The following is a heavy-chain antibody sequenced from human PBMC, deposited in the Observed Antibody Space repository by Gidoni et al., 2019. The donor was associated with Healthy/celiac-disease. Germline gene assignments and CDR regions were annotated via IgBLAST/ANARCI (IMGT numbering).Heavy chain of an antibody. J-gene: IGHJ4*02. V-gene: IGHV3-30*18. D-gene: IGHD1-26*01. Sequence: QVQLVESGGGLVQPGRSLSLSCAASGFTFSSYGMHWVRQAPGKGLELVAVISYDGSNKYYADSVKGRFTISRDNSKNTLYLQMNSLRAEDTAVYYCAKDPGSGSYHFDYWGQGTLVTVSS. CDR3: AKDPGSGSYHFDY. CDR1: GFTFSSYG. CDR2: ISYDGSNK.